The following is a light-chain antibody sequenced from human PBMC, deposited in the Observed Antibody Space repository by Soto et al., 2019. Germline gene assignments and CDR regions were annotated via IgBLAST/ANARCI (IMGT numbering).Light chain of an antibody. V-gene: IGLV2-14*01. CDR2: DVS. CDR1: SSDVGGYNY. CDR3: SSYARGSTLV. J-gene: IGLJ2*01. Sequence: QSALTQPASVSGSPGQSITISCTGTSSDVGGYNYVSWYQQHPGKAPKLMIYDVSNRPSGVSNRFSGSKSGNTASLTISGLQAEDEPDYYCSSYARGSTLVFGGGT.